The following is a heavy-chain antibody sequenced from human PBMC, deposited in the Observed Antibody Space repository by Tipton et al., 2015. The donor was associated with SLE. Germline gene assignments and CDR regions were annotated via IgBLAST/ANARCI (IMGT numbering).Heavy chain of an antibody. V-gene: IGHV3-48*03. CDR2: SSTTGSTK. CDR3: ARYRPNDVSGDSYFVH. Sequence: SLRLSCAASGFTLRSYEMNWVRQAPGKGLEWVSFSSTTGSTKYYADSVNGRFTISRNNAKNALSLQVNILRAEHTAVYYCARYRPNDVSGDSYFVHWGHGALVTVSS. D-gene: IGHD3-3*01. J-gene: IGHJ2*01. CDR1: GFTLRSYE.